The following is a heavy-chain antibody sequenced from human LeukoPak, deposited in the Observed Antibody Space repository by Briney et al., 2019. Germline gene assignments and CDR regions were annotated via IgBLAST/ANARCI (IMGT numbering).Heavy chain of an antibody. J-gene: IGHJ4*02. CDR3: AKGFHSSSSVFDY. CDR1: GVTFSSYA. Sequence: SGRSLRLSCAASGVTFSSYAMSWVRQAPGKGLEWVSAISGSGGSTYYADSVKGRFTISRDNSKNTLYLQMNSLRAEDTAVYYCAKGFHSSSSVFDYWGQGTLVTVSS. CDR2: ISGSGGST. V-gene: IGHV3-23*01. D-gene: IGHD6-6*01.